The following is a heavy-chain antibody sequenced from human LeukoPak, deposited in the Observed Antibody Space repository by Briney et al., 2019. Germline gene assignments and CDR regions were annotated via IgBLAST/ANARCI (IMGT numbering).Heavy chain of an antibody. Sequence: SSETLSLTCTVSGSSISSYYWSWIRQPAGKGLEWIGRIYTSGSTNYNPSLKSRVTMSVDTSKNQFSLKRSSVPAADTAVYYCARDGLRFWEWSPGYYYSGMDVGGKGPTAPVS. CDR2: IYTSGST. J-gene: IGHJ6*04. D-gene: IGHD3-3*01. CDR3: ARDGLRFWEWSPGYYYSGMDV. V-gene: IGHV4-4*07. CDR1: GSSISSYY.